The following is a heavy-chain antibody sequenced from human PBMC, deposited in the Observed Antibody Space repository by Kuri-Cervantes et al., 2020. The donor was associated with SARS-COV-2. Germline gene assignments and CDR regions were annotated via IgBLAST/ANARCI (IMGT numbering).Heavy chain of an antibody. CDR1: GGSINSSSYY. CDR3: ARSEWELPKFDY. CDR2: IYYSGST. J-gene: IGHJ4*02. D-gene: IGHD1-26*01. V-gene: IGHV4-39*01. Sequence: SETLSLTCTVSGGSINSSSYYWGWIRQPPGKGLEWIGSIYYSGSTYYNPSLKSRVTISVDTSKNQFSLKLSSVTAADTAVYYCARSEWELPKFDYWGQGTLVTVSS.